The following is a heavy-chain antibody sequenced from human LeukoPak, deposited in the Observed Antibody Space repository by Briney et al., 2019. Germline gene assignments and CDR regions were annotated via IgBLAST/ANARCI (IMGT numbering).Heavy chain of an antibody. V-gene: IGHV3-74*01. J-gene: IGHJ3*01. CDR1: GFTFRTYW. CDR2: INSDGIGS. Sequence: PGGSLRLSCAASGFTFRTYWMHWVRQSPGKGLVWVPRINSDGIGSSYADSVKGRFTISGDNAKNTLYLQMNSLTAEDTAVYYCVRDDLPWDSSGFDVWGQGTMVTVSS. CDR3: VRDDLPWDSSGFDV. D-gene: IGHD3-22*01.